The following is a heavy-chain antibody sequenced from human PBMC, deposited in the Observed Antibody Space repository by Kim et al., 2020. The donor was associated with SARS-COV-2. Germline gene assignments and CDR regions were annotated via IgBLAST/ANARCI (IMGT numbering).Heavy chain of an antibody. D-gene: IGHD3-9*01. CDR3: ARDHDWSFDY. V-gene: IGHV3-48*02. Sequence: GGSLRLSCAASGFTLSSYSMNWVRQAPGKGLEWLSYIRDRSAIYYADSVKGRFTISRDTARNSLYLQMNGLRDEDTAVYCCARDHDWSFDYWGQGTLVTVSS. CDR1: GFTLSSYS. CDR2: IRDRSAI. J-gene: IGHJ4*02.